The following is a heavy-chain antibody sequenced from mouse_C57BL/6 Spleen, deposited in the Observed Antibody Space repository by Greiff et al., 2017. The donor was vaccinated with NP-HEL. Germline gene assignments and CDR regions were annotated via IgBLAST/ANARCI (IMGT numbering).Heavy chain of an antibody. V-gene: IGHV1-15*01. J-gene: IGHJ4*01. CDR1: GYTFTDYE. CDR2: IDPETGGT. CDR3: TRDWGY. Sequence: LVESGAELVRPGASVTLSCKASGYTFTDYEMHWVKQTPVHGLEWIGAIDPETGGTAYNQKFKGKAILTADKSSSTAYMELRSLTSEDSAVYYCTRDWGYWGQGTSVTVSS.